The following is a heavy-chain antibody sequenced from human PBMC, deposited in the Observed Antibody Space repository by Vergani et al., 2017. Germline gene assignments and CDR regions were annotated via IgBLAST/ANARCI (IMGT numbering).Heavy chain of an antibody. D-gene: IGHD6-19*01. CDR3: ARHSTVEWLVKLGWIDP. CDR1: GASIRSSNYY. CDR2: IYYSGST. V-gene: IGHV4-39*01. Sequence: QLQLQESGPGLVKPSATLSLTCSVSGASIRSSNYYWGWIRQPPGKGLEWIASIYYSGSTYHNPSLKSRVTISVDTSKNQFSLKLSSVTAADTAVYFCARHSTVEWLVKLGWIDPWGQGSLVTVSS. J-gene: IGHJ5*02.